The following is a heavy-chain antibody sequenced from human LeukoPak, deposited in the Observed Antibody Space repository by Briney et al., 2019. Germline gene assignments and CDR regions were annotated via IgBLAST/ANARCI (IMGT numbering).Heavy chain of an antibody. Sequence: TGGSLRLSCAASGFTFSSYAMSWVRQAPGKGLVWVSHINTFGTTATYADSVKGRFTISRDNANNTLYLQMNSLRVEDTAVYYCVRDNAYKFDYWGQGTLVTVSS. V-gene: IGHV3-74*01. CDR2: INTFGTTA. CDR3: VRDNAYKFDY. CDR1: GFTFSSYA. J-gene: IGHJ4*02. D-gene: IGHD5-24*01.